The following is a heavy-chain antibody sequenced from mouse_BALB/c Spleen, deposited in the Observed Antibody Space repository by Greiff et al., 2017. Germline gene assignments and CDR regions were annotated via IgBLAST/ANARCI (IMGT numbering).Heavy chain of an antibody. V-gene: IGHV1S56*01. J-gene: IGHJ2*01. D-gene: IGHD2-2*01. CDR2: IYPGNVNT. CDR3: AREGMGYPSY. CDR1: GYTFTSYY. Sequence: QVQLQQSGPELVKPGASVKISCKASGYTFTSYYIHWVKQRPGQGLEWIGWIYPGNVNTKYNEKFKGKATLTADKSSSTAYMQLSSLTSEDSAVYFCAREGMGYPSYWGQGTTLTVSS.